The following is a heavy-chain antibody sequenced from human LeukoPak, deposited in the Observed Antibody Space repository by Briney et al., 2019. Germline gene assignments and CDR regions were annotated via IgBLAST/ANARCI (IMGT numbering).Heavy chain of an antibody. CDR2: ISGSGGST. CDR1: GFTFSNAW. V-gene: IGHV3-23*01. Sequence: GGSLRLSCAASGFTFSNAWMSWVRQAPGKGLEWVSAISGSGGSTYYADSVKGRFTISRDNSKNTLYLQINSLRAEDTAVYYCAKRLLLSMVYYYGMDVWGQGTTVTVSS. J-gene: IGHJ6*02. CDR3: AKRLLLSMVYYYGMDV. D-gene: IGHD2-15*01.